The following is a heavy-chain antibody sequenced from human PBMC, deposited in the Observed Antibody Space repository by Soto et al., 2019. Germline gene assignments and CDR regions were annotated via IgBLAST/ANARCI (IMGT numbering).Heavy chain of an antibody. CDR3: AILLGWSNYNYFDF. CDR1: DGSISSTTFY. D-gene: IGHD4-4*01. V-gene: IGHV4-39*01. Sequence: SETLSLTCSVPDGSISSTTFYWGWIRQPPRQGLELIGSISYRGSTSYNPSLKSRVTISVDTSKNQFSLRLTSVTAADTAVYYCAILLGWSNYNYFDFWGQGTLVTVSS. CDR2: ISYRGST. J-gene: IGHJ4*02.